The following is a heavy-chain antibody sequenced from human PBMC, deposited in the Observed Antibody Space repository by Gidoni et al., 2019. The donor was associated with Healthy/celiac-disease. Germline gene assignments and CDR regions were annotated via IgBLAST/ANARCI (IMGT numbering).Heavy chain of an antibody. D-gene: IGHD3-10*01. J-gene: IGHJ4*02. Sequence: QVQLVESGGGGVQPGRSLRLSCAASGFTFSSYAMHWVRQAPGKGLEWVAVISYDGSNKYYADSVKGRFTISRDNSKNTLYLRMNSLRAEDTAVYYCASPLYGSGSYYKPHPDYWGQGTLVTVSS. CDR2: ISYDGSNK. V-gene: IGHV3-30*04. CDR1: GFTFSSYA. CDR3: ASPLYGSGSYYKPHPDY.